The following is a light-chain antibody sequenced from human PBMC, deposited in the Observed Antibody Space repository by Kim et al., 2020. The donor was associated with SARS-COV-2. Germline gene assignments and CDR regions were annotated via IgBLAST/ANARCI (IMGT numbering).Light chain of an antibody. CDR3: HQYGTSQT. CDR2: GAS. J-gene: IGKJ2*01. Sequence: EILLTQSPDTLSLSPGESVTLSCTASQSIRNSFLAWYQQKPGQSPRLLIYGASSRATDIPARFSGSGSGTDFTLTISRLEPEDFAVYYCHQYGTSQTFGQGTKLEI. CDR1: QSIRNSF. V-gene: IGKV3-20*01.